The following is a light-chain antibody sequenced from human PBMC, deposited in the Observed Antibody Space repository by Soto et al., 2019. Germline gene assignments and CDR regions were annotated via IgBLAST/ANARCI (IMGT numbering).Light chain of an antibody. V-gene: IGKV3-20*01. CDR2: GAS. J-gene: IGKJ1*01. CDR1: QSVSSSY. Sequence: EIVLPQSPGTLSLSPGARAPLSCRASQSVSSSYLAWYQQKPGQAPRLLIYGASSRATGIPDRFSGSGSGTDFTLTISRLEPEEFAVYYCQQYGSSLWTVGQGTKVDI. CDR3: QQYGSSLWT.